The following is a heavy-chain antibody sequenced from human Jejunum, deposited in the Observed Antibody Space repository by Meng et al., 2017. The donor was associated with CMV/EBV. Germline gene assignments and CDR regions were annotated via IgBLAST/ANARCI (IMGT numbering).Heavy chain of an antibody. CDR3: ARDHDSGRVSSDILVVPASTRLLDY. J-gene: IGHJ4*02. V-gene: IGHV1-18*01. CDR2: IGAYNGNT. Sequence: WVRQGPGQGLEWMGWIGAYNGNTNYAPKFQGRVTLTTDTSTTTAYMELKSLRSDDTAFYYCARDHDSGRVSSDILVVPASTRLLDYWGQGTLVTVSS. D-gene: IGHD2-2*01.